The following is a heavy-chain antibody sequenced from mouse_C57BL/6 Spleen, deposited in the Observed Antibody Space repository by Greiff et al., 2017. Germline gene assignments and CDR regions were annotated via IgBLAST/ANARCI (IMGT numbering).Heavy chain of an antibody. CDR3: TRDGVNYDAMDY. CDR2: ISSGGDYI. J-gene: IGHJ4*01. D-gene: IGHD2-2*01. CDR1: GFTFSSYA. Sequence: EVQLQESGEGLVKPGGSLKLSCAASGFTFSSYAMSWVRQTPEKRLEWVAYISSGGDYIYYADTVKGRFTISRDNARNTLYLQMSSLKSEDTAMYYCTRDGVNYDAMDYWGQGTSVTFSS. V-gene: IGHV5-9-1*02.